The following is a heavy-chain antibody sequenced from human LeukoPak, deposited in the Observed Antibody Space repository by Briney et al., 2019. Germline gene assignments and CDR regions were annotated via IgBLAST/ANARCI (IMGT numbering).Heavy chain of an antibody. J-gene: IGHJ5*02. CDR2: LSGSGGST. Sequence: GGSLRLSCAASGFTFSSYAMSWVRQAPGKGLEWVSALSGSGGSTYYADSVKGRFTISRDNSKNTLYLQMNSLRAEDTAVYYCAKAHYDILIGYYMGNWFDPWGQGTLVTVSS. V-gene: IGHV3-23*01. CDR3: AKAHYDILIGYYMGNWFDP. D-gene: IGHD3-9*01. CDR1: GFTFSSYA.